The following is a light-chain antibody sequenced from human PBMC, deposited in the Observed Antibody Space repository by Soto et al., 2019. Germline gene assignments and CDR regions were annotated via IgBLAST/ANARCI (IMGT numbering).Light chain of an antibody. V-gene: IGKV1-5*01. CDR2: DVS. Sequence: DIHMTQSPSTLSASVGDRVTITCRASQSISSWLAWYQQKPGKAPKLLIYDVSSLESGVPSRFRGSGSGTEFTLTISSMQPDDSATFYCQQYASYTWTFGRGTKVDIK. CDR3: QQYASYTWT. CDR1: QSISSW. J-gene: IGKJ1*01.